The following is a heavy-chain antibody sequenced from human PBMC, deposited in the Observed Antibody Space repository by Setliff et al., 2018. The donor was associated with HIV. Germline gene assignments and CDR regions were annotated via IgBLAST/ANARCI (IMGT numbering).Heavy chain of an antibody. CDR3: GRGLGSEFDY. D-gene: IGHD2-15*01. Sequence: GGSLRLSCAASGFTFSDHYMDWVRQAPGKGLEWVGRTTNKADSYNTNYAASVKGRFTIARDDSKKSLYLQINSLKIEDTAVYYCGRGLGSEFDYWGQGTLVTVSS. CDR1: GFTFSDHY. CDR2: TTNKADSYNT. J-gene: IGHJ4*02. V-gene: IGHV3-72*01.